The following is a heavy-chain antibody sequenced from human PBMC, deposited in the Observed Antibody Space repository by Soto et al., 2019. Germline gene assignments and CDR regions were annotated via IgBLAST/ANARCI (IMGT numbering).Heavy chain of an antibody. D-gene: IGHD3-16*01. CDR3: AKDSRIVCGLASY. J-gene: IGHJ4*02. V-gene: IGHV3-23*01. Sequence: EVQLLESGGGLVQPGGSLRLSCAASGFTFSSYAMSWVRQAPGKGLEWVSAISGSGGSTYYADSVKGRFTISRDNSKNTLYLQMNSLRAEDTAVYYYAKDSRIVCGLASYWGQGTLVTVSS. CDR1: GFTFSSYA. CDR2: ISGSGGST.